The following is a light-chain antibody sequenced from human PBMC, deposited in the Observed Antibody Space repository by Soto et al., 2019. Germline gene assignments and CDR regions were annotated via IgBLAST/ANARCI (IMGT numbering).Light chain of an antibody. J-gene: IGLJ2*01. CDR1: SSDIGGHNY. V-gene: IGLV2-14*01. CDR2: EVI. CDR3: SSFTSTSTVI. Sequence: QSALTQPASVSGSVGRSITISCTGASSDIGGHNYVSWYQLHPGKAPKVIIFEVIKRPSGVSTRFSGSKSGNMASLTISGLRPEDAGDYYCSSFTSTSTVILGGGTKVTV.